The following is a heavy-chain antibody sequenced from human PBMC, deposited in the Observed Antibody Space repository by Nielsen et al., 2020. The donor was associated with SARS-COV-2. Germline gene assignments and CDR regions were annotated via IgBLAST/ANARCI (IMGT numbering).Heavy chain of an antibody. CDR3: ARASVRWEPLGMDV. V-gene: IGHV3-11*05. CDR1: GFTFSDYY. J-gene: IGHJ6*02. Sequence: GESLKISCAAFGFTFSDYYMSWIRQAPGKGLEWVSYISSSSSYTNYADSVKGRFTISRDNAKNSLYLQMNSLRAEDTAVYYCARASVRWEPLGMDVWGQRTTVTVSS. D-gene: IGHD1-26*01. CDR2: ISSSSSYT.